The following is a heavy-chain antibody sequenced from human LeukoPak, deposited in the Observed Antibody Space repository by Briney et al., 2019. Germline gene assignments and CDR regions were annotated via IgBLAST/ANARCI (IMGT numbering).Heavy chain of an antibody. CDR3: ARGRYYGSGSGGTNVYYFDY. Sequence: SETLSLTCTVSGGSISSSTYYWAWVRQPPGKGLEWIGRIYTSGSINYNPSLKSRVTMSVDTSKNQFSLKLSSVTAADTAVYYCARGRYYGSGSGGTNVYYFDYWGQGTLVTVSS. D-gene: IGHD3-10*01. J-gene: IGHJ4*02. CDR1: GGSISSSTYY. CDR2: IYTSGSI. V-gene: IGHV4-39*07.